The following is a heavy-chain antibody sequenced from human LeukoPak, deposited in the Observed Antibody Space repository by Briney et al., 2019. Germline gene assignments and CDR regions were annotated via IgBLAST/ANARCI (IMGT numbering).Heavy chain of an antibody. D-gene: IGHD1-1*01. V-gene: IGHV5-10-1*01. Sequence: WESLKISCKGSGYSFTSKWISWVRQTPGQGLEWMGRIDPSDSYTNYSPSFQGHVTISAHKTISTAYLQWRSLKASDTDMYYCARQTEGTWFGPWGQGTLVTASS. CDR1: GYSFTSKW. CDR3: ARQTEGTWFGP. J-gene: IGHJ5*02. CDR2: IDPSDSYT.